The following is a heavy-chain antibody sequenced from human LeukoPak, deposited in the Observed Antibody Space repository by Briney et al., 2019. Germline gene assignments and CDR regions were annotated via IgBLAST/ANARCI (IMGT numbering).Heavy chain of an antibody. D-gene: IGHD6-19*01. J-gene: IGHJ4*02. V-gene: IGHV3-30*18. Sequence: GGSLRLSCAASGFTFSSYGMHWVRQAPGKGLEWVAVISYDGSNKYYADSVKGRFTISRDNSKNTLYLQMNSLRAEDTAVYYCAKDEAVAGTAGVLPNWGQGTLVTVSS. CDR2: ISYDGSNK. CDR1: GFTFSSYG. CDR3: AKDEAVAGTAGVLPN.